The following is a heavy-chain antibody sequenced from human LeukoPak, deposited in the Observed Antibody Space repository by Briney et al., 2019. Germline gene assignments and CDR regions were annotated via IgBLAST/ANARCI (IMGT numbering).Heavy chain of an antibody. Sequence: PGGCLRLSCAASGFTFSSYRMNWVRQAPGKGLEWLSSISSTTSHIYYADSLRGRFTISRDNAKNSLYLQMNSLRAEDTAVYYCARDLLRARYGLDVWGQGTTVTVSS. J-gene: IGHJ6*02. CDR3: ARDLLRARYGLDV. CDR2: ISSTTSHI. CDR1: GFTFSSYR. V-gene: IGHV3-21*01.